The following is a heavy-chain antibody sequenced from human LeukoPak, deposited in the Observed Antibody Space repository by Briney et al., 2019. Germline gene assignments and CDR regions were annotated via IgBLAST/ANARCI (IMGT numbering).Heavy chain of an antibody. CDR1: GFTFSSYS. CDR2: ISSSSTI. CDR3: ARGAIDFDWLLRDAWDYFDY. V-gene: IGHV3-48*01. D-gene: IGHD3-9*01. Sequence: GGSLRLSCAASGFTFSSYSMNWVRQAPGKGLEWVSYISSSSTIYYADSVKGRFTISRDNAKNSLYLQMNSLRAEDTAVYYCARGAIDFDWLLRDAWDYFDYWGQGTLVTVSS. J-gene: IGHJ4*02.